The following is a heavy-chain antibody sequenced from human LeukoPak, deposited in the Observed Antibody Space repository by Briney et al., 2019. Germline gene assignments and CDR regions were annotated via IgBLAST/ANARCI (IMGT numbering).Heavy chain of an antibody. CDR1: GGTFSSYA. Sequence: ASVKVSCKASGGTFSSYAISWVRQAPGQGLEWMGRIIPILGIANYAQKFQGRVTITADKSTSTAYMELSSLRSEDTAMYYCARDLYSSSWSRHDRLVVYYGMDVWGQGTTVTVSS. CDR3: ARDLYSSSWSRHDRLVVYYGMDV. V-gene: IGHV1-69*04. D-gene: IGHD6-13*01. J-gene: IGHJ6*02. CDR2: IIPILGIA.